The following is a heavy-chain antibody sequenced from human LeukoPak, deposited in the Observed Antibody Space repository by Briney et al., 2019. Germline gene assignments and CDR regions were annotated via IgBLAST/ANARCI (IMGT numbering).Heavy chain of an antibody. CDR3: AREGVAGTGLDF. D-gene: IGHD6-13*01. J-gene: IGHJ4*02. CDR2: INPSGGT. CDR1: GYTFTSYY. V-gene: IGHV1-46*01. Sequence: ASVKVSCKASGYTFTSYYMHWVRQAPGQGLEWMGIINPSGGTSYAQKLQGRITMTRDTPTSTLYMELSSLRSEGTAVYYCAREGVAGTGLDFWGQGTLVTVSS.